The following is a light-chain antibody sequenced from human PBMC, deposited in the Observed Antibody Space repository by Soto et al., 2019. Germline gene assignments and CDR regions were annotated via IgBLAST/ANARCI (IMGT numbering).Light chain of an antibody. J-gene: IGLJ2*01. CDR2: SNT. V-gene: IGLV1-44*01. CDR1: SSNIGSHT. Sequence: QSVLTQSPSASGTPGQTIAISCSGGSSNIGSHTVNWYQQLPGTAPRLLIYSNTQRPSGVPDRFSGSKSGTSASLAISGLQSEYEGDYYCAALDDSLNGVVFGGGTKVTVL. CDR3: AALDDSLNGVV.